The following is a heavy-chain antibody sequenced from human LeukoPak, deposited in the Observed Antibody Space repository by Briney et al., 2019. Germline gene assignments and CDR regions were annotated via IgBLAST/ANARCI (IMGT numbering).Heavy chain of an antibody. D-gene: IGHD3-9*01. Sequence: PGGSLRLSCAASGFTFSSYGMHWVRQAPGKGLEWVAFIRYDGSNKYYADSVKGRFTISRDNPKNTLYLQMNSLRAEDTAVYYCAKGDDILTGYYNPADFDYWGQGTLVTVSS. CDR3: AKGDDILTGYYNPADFDY. J-gene: IGHJ4*02. V-gene: IGHV3-30*02. CDR2: IRYDGSNK. CDR1: GFTFSSYG.